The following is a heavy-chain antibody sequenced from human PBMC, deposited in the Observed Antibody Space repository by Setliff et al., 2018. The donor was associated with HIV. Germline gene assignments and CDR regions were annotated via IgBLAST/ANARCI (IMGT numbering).Heavy chain of an antibody. CDR2: IKTGNGDT. CDR3: ARDYGSGSYYPY. Sequence: ASVKVSCKTSGYSFSSHPIHWVRQAPGQRPEWMGWIKTGNGDTQYSQKFRDRVTITRDTSADTVYMEPSSLRSDDTAVFYCARDYGSGSYYPYWGQGTLVTVSS. CDR1: GYSFSSHP. D-gene: IGHD3-10*01. V-gene: IGHV1-3*04. J-gene: IGHJ4*02.